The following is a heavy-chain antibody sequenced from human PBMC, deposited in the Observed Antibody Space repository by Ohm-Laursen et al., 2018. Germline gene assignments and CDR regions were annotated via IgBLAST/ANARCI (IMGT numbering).Heavy chain of an antibody. CDR1: GFTFTTYT. J-gene: IGHJ4*02. V-gene: IGHV3-21*01. CDR2: INFSGRYI. Sequence: SLRLSCAAPGFTFTTYTMNWLRQAPGKGLEWVSSINFSGRYIYYADSVEGRFTISRDNAKKSLFLQMNSLRVEDTAVYYCARPYCGGNCSDPIDSWGQGTLVTVSS. CDR3: ARPYCGGNCSDPIDS. D-gene: IGHD2-21*02.